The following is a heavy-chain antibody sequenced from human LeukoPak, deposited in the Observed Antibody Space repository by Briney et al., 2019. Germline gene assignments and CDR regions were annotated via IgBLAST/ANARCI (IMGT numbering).Heavy chain of an antibody. CDR1: GYTFTRYY. D-gene: IGHD6-19*01. CDR2: INPSDGST. CDR3: ARGAPTYSSGWSNWFDP. J-gene: IGHJ5*02. V-gene: IGHV1-46*01. Sequence: ASVKVSCKASGYTFTRYYMHWVRQAPGQGLEWMGIINPSDGSTSYAQKFQGRVTMTRDTATSTVYMELSSLRSEDTAVYYCARGAPTYSSGWSNWFDPWGQGTLVTVSS.